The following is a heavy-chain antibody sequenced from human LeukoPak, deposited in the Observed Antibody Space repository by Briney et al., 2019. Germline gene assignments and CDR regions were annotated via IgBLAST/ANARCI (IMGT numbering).Heavy chain of an antibody. CDR2: IYTSGST. CDR3: ARGYCSGGSCYYDY. J-gene: IGHJ4*02. CDR1: GGSISSYY. D-gene: IGHD2-15*01. Sequence: PSETLSLTCTVSGGSISSYYWNWIRQPAGKGLEWIGRIYTSGSTSYTSSLKSRVTISVDTSENQFSLKLSSVTAADTAVYYCARGYCSGGSCYYDYWGQGTLVTVSS. V-gene: IGHV4-4*07.